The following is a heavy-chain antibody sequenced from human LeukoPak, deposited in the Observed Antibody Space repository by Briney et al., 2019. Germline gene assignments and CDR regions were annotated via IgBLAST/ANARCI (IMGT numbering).Heavy chain of an antibody. D-gene: IGHD1-26*01. J-gene: IGHJ6*03. V-gene: IGHV1-2*02. CDR3: ARVGRVRGSYSHYYYYYYMDV. Sequence: GASVKVPCKASGGTFSSYAISWVRQAPGQGLEWMGWINPNSGGTNYAQKFQGRVTMTRDTSISTAYMELSRLRSDDTAVYYCARVGRVRGSYSHYYYYYYMDVWGKGTTVTVSS. CDR2: INPNSGGT. CDR1: GGTFSSYA.